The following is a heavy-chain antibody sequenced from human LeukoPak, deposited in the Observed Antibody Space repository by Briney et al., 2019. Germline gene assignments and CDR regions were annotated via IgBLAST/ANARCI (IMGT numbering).Heavy chain of an antibody. CDR1: GFSLSALW. V-gene: IGHV3-7*03. CDR3: ARTNLFDY. J-gene: IGHJ4*02. Sequence: GGSLRLSCVVSGFSLSALWMSWVRQAPGKGLECVATIKYDGSEKYYVDSVKGRFTISRDNTKNSLFLQMNSLRAEDTATYYCARTNLFDYWGQGTLVTVSS. CDR2: IKYDGSEK.